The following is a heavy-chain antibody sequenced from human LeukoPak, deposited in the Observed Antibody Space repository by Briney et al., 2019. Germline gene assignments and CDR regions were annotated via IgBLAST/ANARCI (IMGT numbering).Heavy chain of an antibody. D-gene: IGHD4-11*01. Sequence: PSETLSLTCTVSGGSISSYYWSWIRQPAGKGLEWIGRIYLSGSTNYNPSLKSRVTISVDTSKNQFSLKLTSVTAADTAVYYCASRLTVAGFDPWGQGTLVTVSS. J-gene: IGHJ5*02. V-gene: IGHV4-4*07. CDR2: IYLSGST. CDR1: GGSISSYY. CDR3: ASRLTVAGFDP.